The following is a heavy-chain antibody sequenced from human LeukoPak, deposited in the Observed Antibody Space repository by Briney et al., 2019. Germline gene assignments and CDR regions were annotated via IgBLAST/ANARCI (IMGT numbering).Heavy chain of an antibody. V-gene: IGHV3-20*04. D-gene: IGHD3-10*01. Sequence: GGSLRLSCAASGFTFGNYGMSWVRQAPGKGLEWVSGINWNGGSTGYADSVEGRFTISRDNSKNTLYLQMNSLRAEDTAVYYCARGAYGSGSYGDNWFDPWGQGTLVTVSS. CDR3: ARGAYGSGSYGDNWFDP. CDR2: INWNGGST. J-gene: IGHJ5*02. CDR1: GFTFGNYG.